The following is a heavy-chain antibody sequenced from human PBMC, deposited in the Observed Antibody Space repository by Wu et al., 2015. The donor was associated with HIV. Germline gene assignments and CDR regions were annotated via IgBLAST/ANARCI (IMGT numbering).Heavy chain of an antibody. CDR2: INPGGGKT. V-gene: IGHV1-46*01. J-gene: IGHJ6*02. D-gene: IGHD5-12*01. CDR3: GRVRLSAYDLEWNYYYGMDV. CDR1: GYTFINYY. Sequence: QVQLVQSGAEVRKPGASVKLSCKTSGYTFINYYMHWVRQAPGQGLEWMGVINPGGGKTAFAQKFQGRVTMTRDTSTSTVYMDLSSVRYEDTAVYYCGRVRLSAYDLEWNYYYGMDVWGQGP.